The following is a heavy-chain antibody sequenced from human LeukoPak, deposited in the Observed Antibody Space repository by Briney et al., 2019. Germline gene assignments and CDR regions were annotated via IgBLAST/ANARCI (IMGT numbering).Heavy chain of an antibody. J-gene: IGHJ3*02. V-gene: IGHV4-59*12. CDR2: IYYSGIT. CDR3: ARDSSIVGTTGAFDI. D-gene: IGHD1-26*01. Sequence: SETLSLTCTVSGGSISSDYWSWIRRPPGKGLEWIGYIYYSGITNYNPSLKSRVTISVDRSKNQFSLKLSSVTAADTAVYYCARDSSIVGTTGAFDIWGQGTMVIVSS. CDR1: GGSISSDY.